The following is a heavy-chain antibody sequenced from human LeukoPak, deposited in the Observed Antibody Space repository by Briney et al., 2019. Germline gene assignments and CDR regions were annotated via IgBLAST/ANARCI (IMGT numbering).Heavy chain of an antibody. CDR3: ARSPDVVETWFDL. CDR2: LSSSTTFI. D-gene: IGHD2-21*01. J-gene: IGHJ5*02. Sequence: GGSLRLSCAASGFTFTDYYMSWIRQAPGKGLEWVSYLSSSTTFINYADSVRGRFTISRDNAKNSLYLQMNSLRAEDTAVYYCARSPDVVETWFDLWGQGTLVTVSS. CDR1: GFTFTDYY. V-gene: IGHV3-11*03.